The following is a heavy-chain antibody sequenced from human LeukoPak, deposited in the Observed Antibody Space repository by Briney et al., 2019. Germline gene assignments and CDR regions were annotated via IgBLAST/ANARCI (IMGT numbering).Heavy chain of an antibody. V-gene: IGHV3-23*01. Sequence: GGALRLSCAASGFTFSSYAMSWVRQAPGEGLEWVSAISGSGGSTYYADSVKGRFIISRDNSKNTLYLQMNSLRAEDTAVYYCAKDSPTYYYGSGSPEEAFDIWGQGTMVTVSS. D-gene: IGHD3-10*01. CDR3: AKDSPTYYYGSGSPEEAFDI. J-gene: IGHJ3*02. CDR2: ISGSGGST. CDR1: GFTFSSYA.